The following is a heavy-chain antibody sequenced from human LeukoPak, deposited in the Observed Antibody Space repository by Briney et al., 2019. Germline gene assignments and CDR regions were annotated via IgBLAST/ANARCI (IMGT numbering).Heavy chain of an antibody. Sequence: GGPLRLSCAASGFTVSSNYMSWVRQAPGKGLEWVSVIYRGGSTYYADSVKGRFTISRDNSKNTLYLQMNNLRAEDTAVYYCAMATWVGGLDYWGQGTLVTASS. CDR2: IYRGGST. V-gene: IGHV3-66*01. CDR3: AMATWVGGLDY. J-gene: IGHJ4*02. D-gene: IGHD1-26*01. CDR1: GFTVSSNY.